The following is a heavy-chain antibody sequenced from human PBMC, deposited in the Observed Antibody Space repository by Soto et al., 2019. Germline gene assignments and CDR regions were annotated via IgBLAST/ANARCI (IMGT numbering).Heavy chain of an antibody. D-gene: IGHD3-22*01. V-gene: IGHV4-31*03. J-gene: IGHJ3*02. CDR3: ARIKRITMIVVVEDPLFDI. CDR1: GGSISSGGYY. Sequence: QVQLQESGPGLVKPSQTLSLTCTVSGGSISSGGYYWSWIRQHPGKGLEWIGYIYYSGSTYYNPSLKSRVTISVDTSKNQFSLKLSSVTAADTAVYYCARIKRITMIVVVEDPLFDICGQGTMVTVSS. CDR2: IYYSGST.